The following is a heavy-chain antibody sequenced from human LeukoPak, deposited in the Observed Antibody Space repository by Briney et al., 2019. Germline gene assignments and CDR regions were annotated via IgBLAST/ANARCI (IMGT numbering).Heavy chain of an antibody. J-gene: IGHJ4*02. CDR3: ARGDYYYDSWGSYSPTFDY. Sequence: SSETLSLTCTVSGGSISSGYYCWTWIRQPPGKGLEWIGNIHHSGTTFYNPSLKSRVLISVDTSKNQFSLKLSSVTAADTAVYYCARGDYYYDSWGSYSPTFDYWGLGTLVTVSS. D-gene: IGHD3-10*01. CDR1: GGSISSGYYC. V-gene: IGHV4-30-4*01. CDR2: IHHSGTT.